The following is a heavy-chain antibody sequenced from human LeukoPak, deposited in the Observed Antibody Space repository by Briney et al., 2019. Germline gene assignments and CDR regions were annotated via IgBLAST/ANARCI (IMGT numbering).Heavy chain of an antibody. Sequence: ASVKVSCKASGYTFTSYGISWVRQAPGQGLEWMGWISAYNGNTNYAQKLQGRVTMTTDTSTSTAYMELRSLRSDGMAVYYCARALFYYGSGRSWFDPWGQGTLVTVSS. CDR2: ISAYNGNT. CDR3: ARALFYYGSGRSWFDP. V-gene: IGHV1-18*03. J-gene: IGHJ5*02. CDR1: GYTFTSYG. D-gene: IGHD3-10*01.